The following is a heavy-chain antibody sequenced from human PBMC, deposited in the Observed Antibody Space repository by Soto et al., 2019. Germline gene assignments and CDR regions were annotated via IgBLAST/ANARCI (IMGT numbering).Heavy chain of an antibody. J-gene: IGHJ4*02. CDR2: IYWDDDK. CDR3: AHRQSSGSYPQYFDY. Sequence: QITLKESGPTLVKPTQTLTLTCTFSGFSLSTGGVGVGWIRQPPGKAMEWLALIYWDDDKRYSPSLKSRLTVTKDTSKNHVVLTMTNMDPVDTATYYCAHRQSSGSYPQYFDYWGQGTLVTVSS. V-gene: IGHV2-5*02. D-gene: IGHD1-26*01. CDR1: GFSLSTGGVG.